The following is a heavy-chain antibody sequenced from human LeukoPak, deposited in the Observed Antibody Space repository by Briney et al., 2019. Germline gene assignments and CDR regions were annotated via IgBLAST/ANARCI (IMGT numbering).Heavy chain of an antibody. CDR1: GGSISSYY. CDR3: ARHTMWELLAFDI. CDR2: IYYSGST. D-gene: IGHD1-26*01. V-gene: IGHV4-59*01. J-gene: IGHJ3*02. Sequence: SETLSLTCTVSGGSISSYYWSWIRQPPGKGLEWIGYIYYSGSTNYNPSLKSRVTISVDTSKNQFSLKLSSVTAADTAVYYCARHTMWELLAFDIWGQGIMVTVSS.